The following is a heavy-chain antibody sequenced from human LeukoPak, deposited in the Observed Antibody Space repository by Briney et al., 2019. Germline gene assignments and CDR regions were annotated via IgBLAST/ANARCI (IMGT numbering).Heavy chain of an antibody. CDR2: ISSSSSYI. CDR1: GFTFSRHS. V-gene: IGHV3-21*06. CDR3: ASETKRGYSYGSPTDGFDI. Sequence: PGGSLRLSCAASGFTFSRHSMNWVRQAPGKGLEWVSSISSSSSYIYYADSVKGRFTISRDNAKNSLYLQMNSLRAEDTAVYYCASETKRGYSYGSPTDGFDIWGQGTMVTASS. J-gene: IGHJ3*02. D-gene: IGHD5-18*01.